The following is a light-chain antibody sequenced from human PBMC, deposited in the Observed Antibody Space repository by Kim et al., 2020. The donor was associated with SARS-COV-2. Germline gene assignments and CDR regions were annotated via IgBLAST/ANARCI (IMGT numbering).Light chain of an antibody. Sequence: ASGGDRVTIPCRASQSISSWLAWDQQKPGKAPKLLIYKASSLESGVPSRFSGSGSGTEFTLTISSLQPDDFATYYCQQYNSYSPYTFGQGTKLEI. J-gene: IGKJ2*01. V-gene: IGKV1-5*03. CDR1: QSISSW. CDR2: KAS. CDR3: QQYNSYSPYT.